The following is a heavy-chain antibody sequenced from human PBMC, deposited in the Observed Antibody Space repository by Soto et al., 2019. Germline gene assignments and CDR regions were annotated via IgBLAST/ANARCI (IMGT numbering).Heavy chain of an antibody. V-gene: IGHV1-46*01. D-gene: IGHD6-6*01. Sequence: ASVKVSCKASGYSFTAFHMHWVRQAPGLGLEWMGIISPNIGHANIAQRFQGRVALTWDTSTSTVYMELSGLRSDDTAVYYCARAPYSSSSFFFDYWGQGTPVTVSS. CDR3: ARAPYSSSSFFFDY. J-gene: IGHJ4*02. CDR2: ISPNIGHA. CDR1: GYSFTAFH.